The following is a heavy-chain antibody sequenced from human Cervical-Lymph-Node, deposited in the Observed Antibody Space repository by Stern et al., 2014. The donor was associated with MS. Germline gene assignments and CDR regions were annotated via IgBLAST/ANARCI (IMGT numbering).Heavy chain of an antibody. V-gene: IGHV4-30-4*01. CDR2: IYYSGST. CDR3: ARVGLITMVRRSFDP. CDR1: GGSISSGDYY. J-gene: IGHJ5*02. Sequence: VQLVQSGPGLVKPSQTLSLTCTVSGGSISSGDYYWSWIRQPPGKGLEWIGYIYYSGSTYYNPSLKSRVTISVDTSKNQFSLKLSSVTAADTAVYYCARVGLITMVRRSFDPWGQGTLVTVSS. D-gene: IGHD3-10*01.